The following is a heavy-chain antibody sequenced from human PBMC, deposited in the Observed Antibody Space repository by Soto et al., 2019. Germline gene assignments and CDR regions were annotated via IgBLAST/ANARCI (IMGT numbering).Heavy chain of an antibody. J-gene: IGHJ4*02. V-gene: IGHV5-51*01. CDR1: GYSFTSYW. CDR2: IYPGDSDT. D-gene: IGHD3-22*01. CDR3: ARRGYYYDSSGYYWDYFDY. Sequence: PGESLKISCKGSGYSFTSYWIGWVRQMPGKGLEWMGIIYPGDSDTRYSPSFQGQVTISADKSISTAYLQWSSLKASDTAMYYCARRGYYYDSSGYYWDYFDYWGQGTLVTVPQ.